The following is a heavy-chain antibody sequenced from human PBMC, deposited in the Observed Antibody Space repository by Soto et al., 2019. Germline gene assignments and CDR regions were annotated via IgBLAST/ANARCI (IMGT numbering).Heavy chain of an antibody. J-gene: IGHJ5*02. CDR3: ARDRTGYSSSWYLSRYNWFDP. CDR2: ISAYNGNT. V-gene: IGHV1-18*01. D-gene: IGHD6-13*01. CDR1: GYTFTSYG. Sequence: VASVKVSCKASGYTFTSYGISWVRQTPGQGLEWMGWISAYNGNTNYAQKLQGRVTMTTDTSTSTAYMELRSLRSDDTAVYYCARDRTGYSSSWYLSRYNWFDPWGQETLVTVSS.